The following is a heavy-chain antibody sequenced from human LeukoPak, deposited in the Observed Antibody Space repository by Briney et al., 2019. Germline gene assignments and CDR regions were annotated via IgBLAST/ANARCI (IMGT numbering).Heavy chain of an antibody. V-gene: IGHV4-39*07. CDR1: GGALSSISYD. CDR2: IYYSGRT. Sequence: SETLSLTCTVSGGALSSISYDWGWIRQPPGKGLEWVGSIYYSGRTYYNPSLKSRVTISVDTSNTQFSLKLSSVTAADTAVYYCARACEYYYDSSGYQFDYWGQGTLVTVSS. J-gene: IGHJ4*02. CDR3: ARACEYYYDSSGYQFDY. D-gene: IGHD3-22*01.